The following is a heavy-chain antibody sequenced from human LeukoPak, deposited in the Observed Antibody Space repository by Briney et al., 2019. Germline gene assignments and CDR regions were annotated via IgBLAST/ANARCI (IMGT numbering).Heavy chain of an antibody. J-gene: IGHJ4*02. CDR2: IHVGGET. CDR3: AKGTGDAGYYFDY. D-gene: IGHD7-27*01. Sequence: GGSLRLSCAASGFTFSSYAMSWVRQAPGKGLEWVSSIHVGGETHYADPVKGRFTISRDNSENTLYLQMSGLRVEDTAVYHCAKGTGDAGYYFDYWGQGTLVTVSS. V-gene: IGHV3-23*01. CDR1: GFTFSSYA.